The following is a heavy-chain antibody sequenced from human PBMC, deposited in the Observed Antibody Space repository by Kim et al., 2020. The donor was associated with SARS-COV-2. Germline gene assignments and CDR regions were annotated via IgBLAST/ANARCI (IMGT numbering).Heavy chain of an antibody. CDR1: GFTFSSYG. CDR3: AKDLNPGSSSWYWVH. D-gene: IGHD6-13*01. Sequence: GGSLRLSCAASGFTFSSYGMHWVRQAPGKGLEWVAVISYDGSNKYYADSVKGRFTISRDNSKNTLYLQMNSLRAEDTAVYYCAKDLNPGSSSWYWVHWGQGTLVTVSS. CDR2: ISYDGSNK. V-gene: IGHV3-30*18. J-gene: IGHJ4*02.